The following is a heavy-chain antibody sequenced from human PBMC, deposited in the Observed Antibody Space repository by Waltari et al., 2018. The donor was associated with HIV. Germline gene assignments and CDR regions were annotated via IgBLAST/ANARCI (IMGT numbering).Heavy chain of an antibody. Sequence: QVQLQQWGAGLLKPSETLSLTCAVYGEPFDGYYWSWIRQPPGKRLEWMGEINHRRNTNYNPSLKSRLTMSVDASKNQFSLNLNSVTAADTGVYYCARRALWLRPVYCFDYWGQGALVTVSS. D-gene: IGHD5-12*01. V-gene: IGHV4-34*01. J-gene: IGHJ4*02. CDR2: INHRRNT. CDR1: GEPFDGYY. CDR3: ARRALWLRPVYCFDY.